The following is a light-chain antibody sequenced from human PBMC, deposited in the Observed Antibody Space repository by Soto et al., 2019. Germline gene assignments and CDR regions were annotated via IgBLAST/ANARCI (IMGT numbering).Light chain of an antibody. CDR1: QSIKSY. V-gene: IGKV3-20*01. J-gene: IGKJ1*01. CDR2: AAS. Sequence: TQSPTSLSASVGDRFTITCLASQSIKSYLVWHQQKPGQAPRLLIYAASRRATGIPDRFSGSGSGTDFTLTISRLEPEDFAVYYCQQYGSSPWTFGQGTKVDI. CDR3: QQYGSSPWT.